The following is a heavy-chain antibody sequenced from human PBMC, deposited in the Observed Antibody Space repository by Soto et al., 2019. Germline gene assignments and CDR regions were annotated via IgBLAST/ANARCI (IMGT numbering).Heavy chain of an antibody. CDR2: IYYSGST. Sequence: LSLTCTVSGGSISSYYWSWIRQPPGKGLEWIGYIYYSGSTNYNPSLKSRVTISVDTSKNQFSLKLSSVTAADTAVYYCARGVKAVLIAARHVWFDPWGQGTLVTVSS. D-gene: IGHD6-6*01. CDR3: ARGVKAVLIAARHVWFDP. V-gene: IGHV4-59*01. CDR1: GGSISSYY. J-gene: IGHJ5*02.